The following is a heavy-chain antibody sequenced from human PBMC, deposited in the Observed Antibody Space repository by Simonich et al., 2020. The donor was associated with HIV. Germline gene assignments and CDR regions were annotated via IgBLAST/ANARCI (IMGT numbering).Heavy chain of an antibody. Sequence: QVQLPQWGAGLLKPSETLSLTCAVYGGSFSGYYWSWIRQPPGKGLEWIGEINHSGSTNYNPSLKSRVPISVDTSKNHVSLKLSSVTAADTAVYYCARRHPTTVTTPYFDYWGQGTLVTVSS. CDR1: GGSFSGYY. J-gene: IGHJ4*02. CDR3: ARRHPTTVTTPYFDY. CDR2: INHSGST. V-gene: IGHV4-34*01. D-gene: IGHD4-17*01.